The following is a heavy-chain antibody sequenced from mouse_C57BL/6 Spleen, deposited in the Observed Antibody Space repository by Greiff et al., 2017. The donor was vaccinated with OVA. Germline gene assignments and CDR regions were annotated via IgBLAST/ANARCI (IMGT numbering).Heavy chain of an antibody. CDR2: IDPSDSYT. J-gene: IGHJ4*01. CDR1: GYTFTSYW. V-gene: IGHV1-59*01. CDR3: AYGNYGGYAMDY. Sequence: VQLQQPGAELVRPGTSVKLSCKASGYTFTSYWMHWVKQRPGQGLEWIGVIDPSDSYTNYNQKFKGKATLTVDTSSSTAYMQLSSLTSEDSAVYYCAYGNYGGYAMDYWGQGTSVTVSS. D-gene: IGHD2-1*01.